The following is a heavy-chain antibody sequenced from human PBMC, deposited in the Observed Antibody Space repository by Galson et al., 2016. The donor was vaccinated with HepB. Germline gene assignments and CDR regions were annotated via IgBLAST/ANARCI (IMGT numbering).Heavy chain of an antibody. CDR3: ARHYSTSSPFEN. CDR1: GYSFTDYW. D-gene: IGHD6-6*01. Sequence: QSGAEVKKPGESLRISCTASGYSFTDYWISWVRQMPGKGLEWVTKIDPSDSYINYSPSFQGHVTISADKSITTAYLQWTSLKTSDTAMYYCARHYSTSSPFENWGQGTLVTVSS. J-gene: IGHJ4*02. CDR2: IDPSDSYI. V-gene: IGHV5-10-1*01.